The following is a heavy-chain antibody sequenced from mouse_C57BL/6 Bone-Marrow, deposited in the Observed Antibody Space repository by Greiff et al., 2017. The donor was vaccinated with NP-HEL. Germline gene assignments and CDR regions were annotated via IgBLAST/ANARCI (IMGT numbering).Heavy chain of an antibody. CDR1: GFSLTSYG. CDR2: IWSGGST. D-gene: IGHD2-1*01. CDR3: ARDGNFWFAY. J-gene: IGHJ3*01. Sequence: VQLQQSGPGLVQPSQSLSITCTVSGFSLTSYGVHWVRQSPGKGLEWLGVIWSGGSTNYNAAFISRLSISKDNSKSQVFFKMNRLQADDTAIYYCARDGNFWFAYWGQGTLVTVSA. V-gene: IGHV2-2*01.